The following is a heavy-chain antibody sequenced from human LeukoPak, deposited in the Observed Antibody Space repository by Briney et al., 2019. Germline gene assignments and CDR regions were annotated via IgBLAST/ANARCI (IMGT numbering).Heavy chain of an antibody. CDR3: AKASYSSSSGRYYYYYMDV. CDR1: GFTFSSYG. Sequence: GGSLRLSCAASGFTFSSYGMHWVRQAPGKGLEWVAFIRYDGSNKYYADSVKGRFTISRDNSKNTLYLQMNSLRAEDTAVYYCAKASYSSSSGRYYYYYMDVWGKGTTVTVSS. V-gene: IGHV3-30*02. CDR2: IRYDGSNK. J-gene: IGHJ6*03. D-gene: IGHD6-13*01.